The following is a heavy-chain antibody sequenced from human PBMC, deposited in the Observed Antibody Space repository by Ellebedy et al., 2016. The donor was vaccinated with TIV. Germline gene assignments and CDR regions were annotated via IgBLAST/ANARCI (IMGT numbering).Heavy chain of an antibody. D-gene: IGHD3-10*01. J-gene: IGHJ5*02. CDR3: ARAMYYGSGSFNALLS. CDR2: ISYDGNKK. CDR1: GFTLSNHA. Sequence: GESLKISCSASGFTLSNHAMYWVRQAPGKGLAWVAGISYDGNKKSYADSVKGRFTFSGDRPSHTLDLHMNSLRTEDTAVYYCARAMYYGSGSFNALLSWGQGTLVTVSS. V-gene: IGHV3-30-3*01.